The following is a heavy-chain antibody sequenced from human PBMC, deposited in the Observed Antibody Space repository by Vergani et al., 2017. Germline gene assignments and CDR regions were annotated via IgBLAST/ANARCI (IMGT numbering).Heavy chain of an antibody. D-gene: IGHD2/OR15-2a*01. J-gene: IGHJ1*01. CDR3: ARGRAFSKREKYFQH. CDR1: GGSFSGYY. V-gene: IGHV4-34*01. CDR2: INHSGST. Sequence: QVQLQQWGAGLLKPSETLSLTCAVYGGSFSGYYWSWIRQPPGKGLEWIGEINHSGSTNYNPSLKSRVTISVDTSKNQFSLKLSSVTAADTAGYYCARGRAFSKREKYFQHWGQGTLVTVAS.